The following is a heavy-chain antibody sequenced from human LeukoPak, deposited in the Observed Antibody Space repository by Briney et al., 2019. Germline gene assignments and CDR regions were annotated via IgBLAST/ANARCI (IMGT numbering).Heavy chain of an antibody. V-gene: IGHV4-31*03. CDR1: GGSISSGGYY. J-gene: IGHJ4*02. CDR3: ARGYFVGSTSCDY. CDR2: IYYSGST. D-gene: IGHD2-2*01. Sequence: SETLSLTCTVSGGSISSGGYYWSWIRQHPGKGLEWIGYIYYSGSTYYNPSLKSRVTISVDTSKNQFSLKLSSVTAADTAVYYCARGYFVGSTSCDYWGQGTLVTVSS.